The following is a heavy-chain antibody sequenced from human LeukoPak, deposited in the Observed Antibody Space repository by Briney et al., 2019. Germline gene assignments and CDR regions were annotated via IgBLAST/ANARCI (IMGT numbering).Heavy chain of an antibody. V-gene: IGHV3-53*01. CDR3: ARDEGN. Sequence: GGSLRPSCAASGFTVSSNYMSRVRQAPGKGLEWVSTIYSGGSTFYADSVKGRFTISRDNSKNTLYLQMNSLRAEDTAVYYCARDEGNWGQGTLVTVSS. J-gene: IGHJ4*02. CDR1: GFTVSSNY. CDR2: IYSGGST.